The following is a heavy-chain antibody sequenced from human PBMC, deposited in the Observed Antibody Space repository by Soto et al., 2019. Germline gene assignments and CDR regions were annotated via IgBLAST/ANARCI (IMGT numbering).Heavy chain of an antibody. CDR3: ARGPYGSATPQYSFYMDV. D-gene: IGHD3-10*01. J-gene: IGHJ6*03. Sequence: QVQLQESGPGLVKPSETLSLTCTVSGGSISSNYWSWIRQPPGKGLEWIGYIYYTGSTNCNPSLKSRVTISGDMSKNQFSLKLSSVTAADTAVYFCARGPYGSATPQYSFYMDVWGKGTTVTVSS. CDR1: GGSISSNY. CDR2: IYYTGST. V-gene: IGHV4-59*13.